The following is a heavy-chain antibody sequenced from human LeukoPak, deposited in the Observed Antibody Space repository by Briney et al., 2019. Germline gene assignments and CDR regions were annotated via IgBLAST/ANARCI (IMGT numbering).Heavy chain of an antibody. D-gene: IGHD2-15*01. CDR3: ARGGWGVVVVTALRIFDY. Sequence: SETLSLTCAVYGGSFSGYYWSWIRQPPGKGLEWIGEINHSGSTNYNPPLKSRVTISVDTSKNQFSLKLSSVTAADTAVYYCARGGWGVVVVTALRIFDYWGQGTLVTVS. V-gene: IGHV4-34*01. CDR2: INHSGST. J-gene: IGHJ4*02. CDR1: GGSFSGYY.